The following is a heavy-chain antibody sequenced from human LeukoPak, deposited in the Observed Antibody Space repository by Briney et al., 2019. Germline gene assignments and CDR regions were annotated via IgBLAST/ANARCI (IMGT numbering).Heavy chain of an antibody. CDR2: INRDGSDK. CDR3: VRDRGTYRPIDY. D-gene: IGHD1-26*01. CDR1: GFTFSSYA. V-gene: IGHV3-7*03. J-gene: IGHJ4*02. Sequence: PGRSLRLSCAASGFTFSSYAMHWVRQAPGKGPEWVANINRDGSDKHYMDSVKGRFTISRDNAQNSLYLQMNSLRAEDTAIYYCVRDRGTYRPIDYWGQGTLVTVSS.